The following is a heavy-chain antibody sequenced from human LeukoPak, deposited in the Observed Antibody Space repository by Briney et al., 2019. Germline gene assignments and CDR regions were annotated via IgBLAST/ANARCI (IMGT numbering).Heavy chain of an antibody. CDR1: GGSFSGYY. CDR2: INHSGST. J-gene: IGHJ4*02. CDR3: ARMGGITMVRGAPYHY. D-gene: IGHD3-10*01. V-gene: IGHV4-34*01. Sequence: SETLSLTCAVYGGSFSGYYWSWIRQPPGKGLEWIGEINHSGSTNYNPSLKSRVTISVDTSKNQFSLKLSSVTAADTAVYYCARMGGITMVRGAPYHYWGQGTLVTVSS.